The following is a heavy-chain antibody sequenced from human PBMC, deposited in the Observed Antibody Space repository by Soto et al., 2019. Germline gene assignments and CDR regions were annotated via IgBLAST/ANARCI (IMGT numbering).Heavy chain of an antibody. D-gene: IGHD3-16*02. Sequence: QVQLVESGGGVVQPGRSLRLSCAASGFTFSSYGMHWVRQAPGKGLEWVAVISYDGSNKYYADSVKDRFDITRDNYKNPLYLHMNSLRAEDTAVYYCAKDSIRFGGVIGEDYWGQGTLVTVSS. CDR2: ISYDGSNK. CDR3: AKDSIRFGGVIGEDY. J-gene: IGHJ4*02. CDR1: GFTFSSYG. V-gene: IGHV3-30*18.